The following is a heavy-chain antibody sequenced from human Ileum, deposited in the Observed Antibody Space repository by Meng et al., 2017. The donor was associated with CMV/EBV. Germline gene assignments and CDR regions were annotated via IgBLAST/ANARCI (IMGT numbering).Heavy chain of an antibody. D-gene: IGHD3-16*02. J-gene: IGHJ6*02. CDR3: ARGVLFGRYPYGMDV. V-gene: IGHV3-20*04. CDR2: MNWNGRSI. CDR1: GFRLEDYG. Sequence: GGSLRLSCAASGFRLEDYGMTWVRQHPGKGLEWVSGMNWNGRSIGYGDSVKGRFTITRDTAKNSMYLQLSSLRVEDTALYYCARGVLFGRYPYGMDVWGQGTTVTVSS.